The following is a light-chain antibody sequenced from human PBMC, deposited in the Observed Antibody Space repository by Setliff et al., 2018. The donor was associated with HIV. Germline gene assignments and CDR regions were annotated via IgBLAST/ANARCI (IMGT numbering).Light chain of an antibody. V-gene: IGLV3-21*04. CDR3: QVWHSSSDHPYV. CDR2: YDS. Sequence: SYELTQPPSVSVAPGKTARITCGGNNIGSESVHWYQQKPGQAPVLVIYYDSDRPSGIPERFSGSKSGNTATLTISRVEAGDEADYYCQVWHSSSDHPYVFGTGTKGTV. J-gene: IGLJ1*01. CDR1: NIGSES.